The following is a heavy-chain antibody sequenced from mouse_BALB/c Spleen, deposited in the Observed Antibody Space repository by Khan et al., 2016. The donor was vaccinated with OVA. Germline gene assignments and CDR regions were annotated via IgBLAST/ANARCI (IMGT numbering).Heavy chain of an antibody. Sequence: EVQLQESGPGLVKPSQSLSLTCTVTGYSITSGYGWNWIRQFPGNKLEWMGYISYSGSTNYNPSLKSRISITRDTSKNQFFLQLNYVTTEDTATTYCARTARIKYWGQGITLTVS. CDR2: ISYSGST. J-gene: IGHJ2*01. V-gene: IGHV3-2*02. CDR3: ARTARIKY. D-gene: IGHD1-2*01. CDR1: GYSITSGYG.